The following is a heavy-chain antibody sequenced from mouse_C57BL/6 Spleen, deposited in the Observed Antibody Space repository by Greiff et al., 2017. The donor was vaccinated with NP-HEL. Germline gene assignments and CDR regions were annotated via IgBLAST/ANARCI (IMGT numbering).Heavy chain of an antibody. CDR3: ARDPNYGYEDAMDY. D-gene: IGHD2-2*01. CDR1: GYSITSGYY. CDR2: ISYDGSN. V-gene: IGHV3-6*01. Sequence: EVQLVESGPGLVKPSQSLSLTCSVPGYSITSGYYWNWIRQFPGNKLEWMGYISYDGSNNYNPSLKNRISITRDTSKNQFFLKLNSVTTEDTATYYCARDPNYGYEDAMDYWGQGTSVTVSS. J-gene: IGHJ4*01.